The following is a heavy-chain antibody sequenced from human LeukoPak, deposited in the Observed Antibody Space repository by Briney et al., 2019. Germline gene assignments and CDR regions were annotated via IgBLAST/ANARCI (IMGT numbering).Heavy chain of an antibody. Sequence: SETLSLTCTVSGDSISTGSYYWSWIRQPAGKGLEWIGRIYASGTTYYNPSLKSRVTISIDTSNNQFSLKLNSVTAADTAVYYCTMGYSSGWEAYYLDSWGQGILVTVSS. CDR2: IYASGTT. CDR3: TMGYSSGWEAYYLDS. J-gene: IGHJ4*02. V-gene: IGHV4-61*02. CDR1: GDSISTGSYY. D-gene: IGHD6-19*01.